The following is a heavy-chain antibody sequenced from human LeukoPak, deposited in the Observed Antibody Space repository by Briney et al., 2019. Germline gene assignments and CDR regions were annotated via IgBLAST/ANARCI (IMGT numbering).Heavy chain of an antibody. CDR3: ARATGNYYDSSGYYYWVPHYFDY. J-gene: IGHJ4*02. V-gene: IGHV4-34*01. CDR1: GGSFSGYY. Sequence: SETLSLTCAVYGGSFSGYYWSWIRQPPGKGLEWIGEINHSGSTNYNPSLKSRVTISVDTSKNQFSLKLSSVTAADTAAYYCARATGNYYDSSGYYYWVPHYFDYWGQGTLVTVSS. CDR2: INHSGST. D-gene: IGHD3-22*01.